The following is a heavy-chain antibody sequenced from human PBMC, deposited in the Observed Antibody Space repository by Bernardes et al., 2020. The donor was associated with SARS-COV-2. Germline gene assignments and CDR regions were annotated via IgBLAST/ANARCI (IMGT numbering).Heavy chain of an antibody. D-gene: IGHD3-10*01. J-gene: IGHJ6*02. V-gene: IGHV3-33*01. CDR3: ARDWGFHGSGSPLPNYYCFAMDV. Sequence: GGSLRLSCAASGFTFSSYGMHWVRQAPGKGLEWVAVIWYDGSNKYYADSVKGRFTISRDNSKNTLYLQLNSLRAEDTAVYYCARDWGFHGSGSPLPNYYCFAMDVWCQGTTVTVSS. CDR1: GFTFSSYG. CDR2: IWYDGSNK.